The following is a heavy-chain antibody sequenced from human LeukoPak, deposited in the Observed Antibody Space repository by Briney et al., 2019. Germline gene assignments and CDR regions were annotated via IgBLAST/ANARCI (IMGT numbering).Heavy chain of an antibody. J-gene: IGHJ3*02. CDR1: GGSISSYY. V-gene: IGHV4-4*07. D-gene: IGHD3-3*01. Sequence: SETLSLTCTVSGGSISSYYWSWIRQPAGKGLEWIGRIYTSGSTNYNPSLKSRVTMSVDTSKNQFSLKLSSVTAADTAVYYCARDQGYDFWSGSSDAFDIWGQGTMVTVSS. CDR3: ARDQGYDFWSGSSDAFDI. CDR2: IYTSGST.